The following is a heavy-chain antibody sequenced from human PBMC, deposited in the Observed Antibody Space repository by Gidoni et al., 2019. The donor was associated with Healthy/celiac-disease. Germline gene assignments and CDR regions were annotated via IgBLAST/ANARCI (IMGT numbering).Heavy chain of an antibody. V-gene: IGHV3-23*01. CDR1: GLPFSSYS. J-gene: IGHJ4*02. CDR3: AKDTAIRRGDYDY. Sequence: EVQLLESGGGLVQPGGSLSLSCAASGLPFSSYSMSWVRQAPGKGLEWVSAMSGSGGSTYYADSVKGRFTISRDNSKNTLYLQMNSLRAEDTAVYYCAKDTAIRRGDYDYWGQGTLVTVSS. D-gene: IGHD5-18*01. CDR2: MSGSGGST.